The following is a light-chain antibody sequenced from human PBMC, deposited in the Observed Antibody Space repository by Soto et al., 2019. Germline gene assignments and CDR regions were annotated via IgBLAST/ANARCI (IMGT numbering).Light chain of an antibody. Sequence: QSVLTQPPSASGTPGQRVTISCSGSSSNIGSNTVNWYQQLPGTAPKLLIYSNNQQPSGVPDRFSGSMSGTSASLAISGLQFEDEADYYCAAWDDSLNGVVFGGGTKLTVL. CDR1: SSNIGSNT. CDR2: SNN. CDR3: AAWDDSLNGVV. J-gene: IGLJ2*01. V-gene: IGLV1-44*01.